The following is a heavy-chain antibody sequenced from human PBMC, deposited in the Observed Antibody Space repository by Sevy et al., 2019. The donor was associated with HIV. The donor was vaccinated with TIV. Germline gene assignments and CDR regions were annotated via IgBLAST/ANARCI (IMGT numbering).Heavy chain of an antibody. V-gene: IGHV3-48*03. Sequence: GGSLRLSCTASGFTFSSYEMNWVRQAPGKGLDWVSYISNSGSAIYYSDSVRGRFTISRDNAKNSLYLQMNSLRAEDTAVYYFAGDLPPSATSVATFGSLGRGTLVTVSS. D-gene: IGHD5-12*01. CDR2: ISNSGSAI. CDR1: GFTFSSYE. CDR3: AGDLPPSATSVATFGS. J-gene: IGHJ4*02.